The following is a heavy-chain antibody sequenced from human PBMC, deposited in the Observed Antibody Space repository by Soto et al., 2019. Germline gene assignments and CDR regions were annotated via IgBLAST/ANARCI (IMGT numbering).Heavy chain of an antibody. D-gene: IGHD1-26*01. Sequence: SETLSLTCTVSGVSISSSNYYWGWIRQPPGKGLEWIGSIYYSGSTYYTPSLKSRVTISVDTSKNQFSLKLNSVTAADTAVYYCARHLAGLEWELPRYYGIDVWGQGTTVTFSS. V-gene: IGHV4-39*01. J-gene: IGHJ6*02. CDR2: IYYSGST. CDR1: GVSISSSNYY. CDR3: ARHLAGLEWELPRYYGIDV.